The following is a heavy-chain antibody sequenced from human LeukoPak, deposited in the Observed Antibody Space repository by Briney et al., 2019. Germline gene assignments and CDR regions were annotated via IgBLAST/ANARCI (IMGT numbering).Heavy chain of an antibody. CDR2: MNPNSGNT. V-gene: IGHV1-8*03. CDR1: GYTFTSYD. J-gene: IGHJ5*02. CDR3: ARDKGPDYYDSSGYYSGWFDP. D-gene: IGHD3-22*01. Sequence: ASVKVSCKASGYTFTSYDINWVRQATGQGLEWMGWMNPNSGNTGYAQKFQGRVTITADESTSTAYMELSRLKSDGTAVYYCARDKGPDYYDSSGYYSGWFDPWGQGTLVTVSS.